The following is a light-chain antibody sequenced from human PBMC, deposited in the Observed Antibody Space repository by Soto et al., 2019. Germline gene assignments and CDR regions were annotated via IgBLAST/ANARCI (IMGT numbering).Light chain of an antibody. J-gene: IGKJ5*01. Sequence: DIQLTQSPSFRSASVGDRVTITCRASQGTSSYLAWFQQKPGGAPKLLIYGASTLQSGVPARFSGSGSGTDFTLTISNLQPEDFATYYCQQLNAYPLTFGQGTRLEIK. CDR1: QGTSSY. CDR3: QQLNAYPLT. CDR2: GAS. V-gene: IGKV1-9*01.